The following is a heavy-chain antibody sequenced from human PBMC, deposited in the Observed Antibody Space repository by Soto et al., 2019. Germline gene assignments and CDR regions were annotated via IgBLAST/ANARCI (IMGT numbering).Heavy chain of an antibody. J-gene: IGHJ3*02. V-gene: IGHV4-59*01. D-gene: IGHD2-15*01. Sequence: SETLSLTCTVSGGSISSYYWSWIRQPPGKGLEWIGYIYYSGSTNYNPSLKSRVTISVDTSKNQFSLKLSSVTAADTAVYYCARHCSGGSCRDAFDIWGQGTMVTVSS. CDR2: IYYSGST. CDR1: GGSISSYY. CDR3: ARHCSGGSCRDAFDI.